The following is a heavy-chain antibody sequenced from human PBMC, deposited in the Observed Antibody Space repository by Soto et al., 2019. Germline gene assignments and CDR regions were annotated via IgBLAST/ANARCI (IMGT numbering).Heavy chain of an antibody. CDR2: INSNNGGT. CDR3: ARVRAARPDYSYYGMAV. J-gene: IGHJ6*02. Sequence: ASVKVSFKASGYRFSDYYIHWVRQAPGQGLEWMGWINSNNGGTSYAQKFQGRVTMTWDTPVSTAYMEMKRLTSDDTAVYYCARVRAARPDYSYYGMAVWGQGTTVTVSS. V-gene: IGHV1-2*02. D-gene: IGHD6-6*01. CDR1: GYRFSDYY.